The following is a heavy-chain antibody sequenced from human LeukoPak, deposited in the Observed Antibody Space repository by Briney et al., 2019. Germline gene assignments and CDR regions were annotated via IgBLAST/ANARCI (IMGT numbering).Heavy chain of an antibody. CDR2: IGGDGGTT. V-gene: IGHV3-43*02. J-gene: IGHJ4*02. CDR1: GFTFDNYA. Sequence: GGSLRLSCAASGFTFDNYAMHWVRQAPGKGLEWVSLIGGDGGTTYFADSVKGRFTISRDNSKNSPYLQMNSLRTEDTALYYCAKDIGSGWSFDSWGQGTLVTVSS. D-gene: IGHD6-19*01. CDR3: AKDIGSGWSFDS.